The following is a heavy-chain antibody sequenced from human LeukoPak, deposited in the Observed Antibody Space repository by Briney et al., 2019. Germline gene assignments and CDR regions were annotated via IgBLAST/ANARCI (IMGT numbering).Heavy chain of an antibody. J-gene: IGHJ5*02. Sequence: ASVKVSCKASGYTFTSYYMHWVRQAPGQGLEWMGIINPSGGSTSYAQKFQGRVTMTRDTSTSTVYMELSSLRSEDTAVYYCAIGYYYDSSGLNWFDPWGQGTLVTVSS. V-gene: IGHV1-46*01. CDR3: AIGYYYDSSGLNWFDP. CDR2: INPSGGST. CDR1: GYTFTSYY. D-gene: IGHD3-22*01.